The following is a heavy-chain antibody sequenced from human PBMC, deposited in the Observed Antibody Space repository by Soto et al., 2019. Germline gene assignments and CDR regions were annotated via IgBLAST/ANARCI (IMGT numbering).Heavy chain of an antibody. CDR1: GFTCSNYA. CDR3: AREIYGDFGLDV. CDR2: MSYDGSNK. J-gene: IGHJ6*02. V-gene: IGHV3-30-3*01. Sequence: QVQLVESGGGVVQPGRSLRLSCAASGFTCSNYAMHWVRQAPGKGLEWVAIMSYDGSNKYYADSVKGRFTISRDSFKNTLYLQLNSLRTEDTPVYYCAREIYGDFGLDVWGQGTTVTVSS. D-gene: IGHD4-17*01.